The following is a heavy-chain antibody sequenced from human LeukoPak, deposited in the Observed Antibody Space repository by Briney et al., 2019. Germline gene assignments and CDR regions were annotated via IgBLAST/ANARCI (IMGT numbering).Heavy chain of an antibody. Sequence: GGSLRLSCAASGFTFSSYAMHWVRQAPGKGLEWVGVISYDGSNKYYADSVKGRFTISRDNSKNTLYLQMNSLRAEDTAVYYCARGIGGTLDYGGQGTLVTVSS. CDR1: GFTFSSYA. CDR3: ARGIGGTLDY. D-gene: IGHD1-1*01. V-gene: IGHV3-30*04. CDR2: ISYDGSNK. J-gene: IGHJ4*02.